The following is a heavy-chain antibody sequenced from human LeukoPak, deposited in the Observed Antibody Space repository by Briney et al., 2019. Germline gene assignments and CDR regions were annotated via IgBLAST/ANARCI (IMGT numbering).Heavy chain of an antibody. V-gene: IGHV1-69*01. Sequence: GSSVKVSCKASGGTFSSYAFSWVRQAPGQGLEWMGGILPTFGTANYAQKFQGRVTITADEATSTAYMELSSLRSEDTAVYYCARGSALLALSFDYWGQGTLVTVSS. CDR2: ILPTFGTA. CDR1: GGTFSSYA. D-gene: IGHD2-15*01. J-gene: IGHJ4*02. CDR3: ARGSALLALSFDY.